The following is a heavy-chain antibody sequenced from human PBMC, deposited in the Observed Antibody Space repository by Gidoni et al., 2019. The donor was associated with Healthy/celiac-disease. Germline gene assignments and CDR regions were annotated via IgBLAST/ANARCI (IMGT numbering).Heavy chain of an antibody. D-gene: IGHD2-21*02. V-gene: IGHV3-21*01. CDR3: ARDGGNSDDAFDI. Sequence: EVQLVESGGGLVKPGGSLRLSCAASGFTSSSYSMNWVRQAPGKGLEWVSSISSSSSYIYYADSVKGRFTISRDNAKNSLSLQMNSLRAEDTAVYYCARDGGNSDDAFDIWGQGTMVSVSS. CDR2: ISSSSSYI. J-gene: IGHJ3*02. CDR1: GFTSSSYS.